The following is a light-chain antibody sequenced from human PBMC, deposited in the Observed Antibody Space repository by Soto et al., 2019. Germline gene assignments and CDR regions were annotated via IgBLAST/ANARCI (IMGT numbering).Light chain of an antibody. Sequence: AIQLTQSPSSLSASVGDRVTTTCRASQGVSSALAWYQQKPGKPPKVLIYDGSSLQSGVPLRFRGSGSGTEFTLTITGLQPEDFGTYYCQHFQRDPFTYGQGTRLEIK. CDR3: QHFQRDPFT. CDR2: DGS. CDR1: QGVSSA. J-gene: IGKJ5*01. V-gene: IGKV1-13*02.